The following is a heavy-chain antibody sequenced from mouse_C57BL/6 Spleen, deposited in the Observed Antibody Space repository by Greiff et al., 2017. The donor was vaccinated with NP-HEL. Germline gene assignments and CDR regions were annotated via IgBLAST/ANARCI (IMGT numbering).Heavy chain of an antibody. J-gene: IGHJ1*03. CDR3: ARIGNWDPYWYFDV. CDR1: GFSLTSYG. Sequence: VQLQQSGPGLVQPSQSLSITCTVSGFSLTSYGVHWVRQSPGKGLEWLGVIWSGGSTDYNAAFISRLSISKDNSKSQVFFKMNSLQADDTAIYYCARIGNWDPYWYFDVWGTGTTVTVSS. V-gene: IGHV2-2*01. CDR2: IWSGGST. D-gene: IGHD4-1*01.